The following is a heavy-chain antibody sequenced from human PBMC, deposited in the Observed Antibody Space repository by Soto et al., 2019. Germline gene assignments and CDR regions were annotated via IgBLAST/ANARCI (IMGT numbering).Heavy chain of an antibody. CDR1: GFTFISYG. Sequence: GGSLRLSCAASGFTFISYGMHWVRQAPGKGLEWVAVISYDGSNKYYADSVKGRFTISRDNSKNTLYLQMNSLRAEDTAVYYCAHIVVVPAAPNVWGQGTTVTVSS. D-gene: IGHD2-2*01. CDR3: AHIVVVPAAPNV. J-gene: IGHJ6*02. CDR2: ISYDGSNK. V-gene: IGHV3-30*03.